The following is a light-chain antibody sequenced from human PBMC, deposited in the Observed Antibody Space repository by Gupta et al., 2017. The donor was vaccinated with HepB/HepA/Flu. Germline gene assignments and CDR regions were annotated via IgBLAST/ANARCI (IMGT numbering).Light chain of an antibody. CDR1: QNVVDN. CDR3: QQDKNWAPPT. V-gene: IGKV3-15*01. J-gene: IGKJ1*01. CDR2: GAS. Sequence: VMTQSPATLSVSPGETATLSCRASQNVVDNLAWYQQKPGQAPRLLISGASTRAAGVPGRFRGSRCGTEFTLVISSLQSEDFAVYYCQQDKNWAPPTFGRGTKVEIK.